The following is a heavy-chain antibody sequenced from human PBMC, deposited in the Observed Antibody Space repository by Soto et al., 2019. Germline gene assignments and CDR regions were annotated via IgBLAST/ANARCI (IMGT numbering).Heavy chain of an antibody. CDR2: IYYSGST. D-gene: IGHD6-13*01. Sequence: QVQLRESGPGLVKPSETLSLTCTVSGGSISSYYWSWIRQPPGKGLEWIGYIYYSGSTNYNPSLKSRVTISLDTSKNQFSLKLNSVTAADTAVYYCARVPSSRCGNWFDPWGQGTLVTVSS. CDR1: GGSISSYY. CDR3: ARVPSSRCGNWFDP. V-gene: IGHV4-59*01. J-gene: IGHJ5*02.